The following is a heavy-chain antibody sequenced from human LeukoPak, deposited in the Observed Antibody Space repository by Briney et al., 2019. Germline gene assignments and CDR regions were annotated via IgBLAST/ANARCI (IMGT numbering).Heavy chain of an antibody. V-gene: IGHV3-74*01. CDR3: ARGGSPFY. CDR2: ISGDGTTT. CDR1: GFTFSGSW. D-gene: IGHD3-10*01. J-gene: IGHJ4*02. Sequence: GRSLRLSCEASGFTFSGSWMHWVRQLPGKGLVWVSRISGDGTTTTYADSVKGRFTISRDNAKNTLYLQMNSLRDGDTAVYFCARGGSPFYWGQGSRVTVSS.